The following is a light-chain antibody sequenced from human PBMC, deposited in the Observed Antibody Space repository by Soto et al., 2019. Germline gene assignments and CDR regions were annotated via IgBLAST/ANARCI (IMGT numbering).Light chain of an antibody. CDR1: SSDVGGYNY. V-gene: IGLV2-14*01. CDR3: SSYTDSSNYV. CDR2: QVT. J-gene: IGLJ1*01. Sequence: QSVLTQPPSASGSPGQSVTISCTGTSSDVGGYNYVSWYQHHPGKAPKLMIYQVTNRPSGVSNRFSGSRSGNTASLTISGLQAEDEADYYCSSYTDSSNYVFGTGTKLTVL.